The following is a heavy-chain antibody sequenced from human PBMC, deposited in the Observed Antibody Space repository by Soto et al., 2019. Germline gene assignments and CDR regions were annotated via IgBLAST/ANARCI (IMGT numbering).Heavy chain of an antibody. D-gene: IGHD3-3*01. V-gene: IGHV4-34*01. CDR1: GGSFSGYY. CDR2: INHSGST. Sequence: SETLSLTCAVYGGSFSGYYWSWIRQPPGKGLEWMGEINHSGSTNYNPSLKSRVTISVDTSKNQFSLKLSSVTAADTAVYYCARGRNYDFWRLYGMDVWGQGTTVTVSS. J-gene: IGHJ6*02. CDR3: ARGRNYDFWRLYGMDV.